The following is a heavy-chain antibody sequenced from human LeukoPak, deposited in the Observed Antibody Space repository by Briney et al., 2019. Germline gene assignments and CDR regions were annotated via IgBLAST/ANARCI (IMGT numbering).Heavy chain of an antibody. CDR2: IYTSGST. CDR3: ARDSRPGIAAAGLLDY. V-gene: IGHV4-4*07. CDR1: GGSISSYY. J-gene: IGHJ4*02. Sequence: PSETLSLTCTVSGGSISSYYWSWTRQPAGKGLEWIGRIYTSGSTNYNPSLKSRVTMSVDTSKNQFSLKLSSVTAADTAVYYCARDSRPGIAAAGLLDYWGQGTLVTVSS. D-gene: IGHD6-13*01.